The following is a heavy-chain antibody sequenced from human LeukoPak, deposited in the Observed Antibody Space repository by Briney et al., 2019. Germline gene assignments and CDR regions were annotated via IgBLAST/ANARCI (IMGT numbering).Heavy chain of an antibody. CDR2: TYTSGST. CDR3: ARLAVEGYYYMDV. J-gene: IGHJ6*03. V-gene: IGHV4-61*02. D-gene: IGHD6-19*01. CDR1: GGSISSGSYY. Sequence: PSETLSLTCTVSGGSISSGSYYWSWIRQPAGKGLEWIGRTYTSGSTNYNPSLKSRVTISVDTSKNQFSLKLSSVTAADTAVYYCARLAVEGYYYMDVWGKGTTVTVSS.